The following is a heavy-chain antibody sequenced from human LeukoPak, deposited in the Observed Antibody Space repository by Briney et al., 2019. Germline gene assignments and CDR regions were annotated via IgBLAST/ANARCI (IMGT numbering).Heavy chain of an antibody. V-gene: IGHV3-7*01. CDR2: IKQDGSEK. D-gene: IGHD5-24*01. CDR1: GSTFSSYW. Sequence: GGSLRLSCAASGSTFSSYWMSWVRQAPGKGPEWVANIKQDGSEKYYVDSVKGRFTISRDNAKNSLYPQMNSLRAEDTAVYYCARVQGDGYNEYYYYYGMDVWGQGTTVTVSS. J-gene: IGHJ6*02. CDR3: ARVQGDGYNEYYYYYGMDV.